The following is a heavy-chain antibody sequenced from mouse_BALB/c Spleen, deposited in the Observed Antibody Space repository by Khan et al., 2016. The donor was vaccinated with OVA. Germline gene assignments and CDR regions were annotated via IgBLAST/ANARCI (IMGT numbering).Heavy chain of an antibody. CDR3: ARIYGGDFDY. Sequence: DVKLQESGPGLVKPSQSLSLTCTVTGYSITTDYAWNWIRQFPGNKLEWMGYISYSGNTKYNPSLKSRISITRDTSKNQFFLQLKSVTTEDTARYYCARIYGGDFDYWGQGTTLTVSS. V-gene: IGHV3-2*02. CDR2: ISYSGNT. D-gene: IGHD1-1*01. CDR1: GYSITTDYA. J-gene: IGHJ2*01.